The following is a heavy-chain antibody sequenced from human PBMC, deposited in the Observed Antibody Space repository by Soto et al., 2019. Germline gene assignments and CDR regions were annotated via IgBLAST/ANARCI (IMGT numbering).Heavy chain of an antibody. CDR2: VSYDGTNQ. V-gene: IGHV3-30-3*01. CDR3: AGDDATQMWRAWYFNL. CDR1: GFTFSNYA. D-gene: IGHD2-21*01. Sequence: QVQLVESGGGVVQPGRSLRLSCAASGFTFSNYAMHWVRQTPGKGLEWVAIVSYDGTNQYYADSVKGRFTISRDNSENTVYLQMNSLRAEDTALYYWAGDDATQMWRAWYFNLWGRSPLVTVSS. J-gene: IGHJ2*01.